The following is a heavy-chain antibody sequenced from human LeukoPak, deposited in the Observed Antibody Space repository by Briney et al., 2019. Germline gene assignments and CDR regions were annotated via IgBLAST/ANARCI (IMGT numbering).Heavy chain of an antibody. J-gene: IGHJ4*02. CDR3: ARGMSGDYGKIDY. CDR2: MYSGGNT. D-gene: IGHD4-17*01. Sequence: GGSLRLSCAASGFTFSSYAMSWVRQAPGKGLEWVSLMYSGGNTYYADSVKGRFTISRDNFKNTLYLQMNSLRAEDTAVYYCARGMSGDYGKIDYWGQGTLVTVSS. V-gene: IGHV3-66*01. CDR1: GFTFSSYA.